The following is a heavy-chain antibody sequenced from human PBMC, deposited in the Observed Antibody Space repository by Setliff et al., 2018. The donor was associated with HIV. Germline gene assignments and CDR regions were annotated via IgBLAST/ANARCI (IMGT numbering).Heavy chain of an antibody. Sequence: SETLSLTCTVTGGSISSGGFYWTWVRQHPGKGLEWIGYIYNTGSTYHSPSLESRVTISIDTSKNQFSLKLSSVTAADTAVYYCARLTRITTAGHWGQGALVTVSS. D-gene: IGHD6-13*01. V-gene: IGHV4-31*03. J-gene: IGHJ4*02. CDR1: GGSISSGGFY. CDR2: IYNTGST. CDR3: ARLTRITTAGH.